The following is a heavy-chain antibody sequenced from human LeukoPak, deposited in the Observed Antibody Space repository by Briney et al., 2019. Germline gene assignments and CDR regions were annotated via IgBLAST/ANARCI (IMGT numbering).Heavy chain of an antibody. CDR3: AKRGVVIRVILVGFHKEAYYFDS. V-gene: IGHV3-7*03. D-gene: IGHD3-22*01. J-gene: IGHJ4*02. Sequence: SGGSLRLSCEVSGFTLDRYWMSWVRQAPGKGLEWVANIKQDGSETHHVDSVKGRFTISRDNAKNSLYLQMNSLRAEDTAVYFCAKRGVVIRVILVGFHKEAYYFDSWGQGALVTVSS. CDR1: GFTLDRYW. CDR2: IKQDGSET.